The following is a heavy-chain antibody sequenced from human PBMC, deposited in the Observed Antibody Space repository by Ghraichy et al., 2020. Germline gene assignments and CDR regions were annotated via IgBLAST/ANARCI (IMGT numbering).Heavy chain of an antibody. Sequence: SETLSLTCSVYDGPFGGNYWSVIRQSPGQGHEWIGEIYLGGRATYNPSLESRATISVDTSRNHFSLTLRSVTAGDTAMYYCARGRYRGGGGCYPRPSSFDSWGQGTLGTVSS. CDR1: DGPFGGNY. D-gene: IGHD2-15*01. CDR2: IYLGGRA. CDR3: ARGRYRGGGGCYPRPSSFDS. J-gene: IGHJ4*02. V-gene: IGHV4-34*01.